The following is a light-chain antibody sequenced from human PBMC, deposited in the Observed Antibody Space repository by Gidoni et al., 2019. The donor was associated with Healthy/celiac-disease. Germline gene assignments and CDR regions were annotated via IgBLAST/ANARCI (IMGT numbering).Light chain of an antibody. CDR1: QSVLYSSNNKNY. CDR2: WAS. Sequence: DIVMTQSPDSLAVSLGERATINCKSSQSVLYSSNNKNYLAWYQQTPGQPPKLLIYWASTRESGVPDRFSGSGSGTDFPLTISSLQAEDVAVYYCQHYYSTPLTFGGGTKVEIK. CDR3: QHYYSTPLT. J-gene: IGKJ4*01. V-gene: IGKV4-1*01.